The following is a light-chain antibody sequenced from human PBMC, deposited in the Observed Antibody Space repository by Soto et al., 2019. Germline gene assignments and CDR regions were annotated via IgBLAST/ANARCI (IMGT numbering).Light chain of an antibody. Sequence: QSALTQPASVSGSPGQSITISCTGTSSDVGSYNLVSWYQQHPGKAPKLMISEVTKRPSGVSTRFSGSTSGNTASLTISGLQAEDESDYYCCSYAGSSTWVFGGGTKHTVL. V-gene: IGLV2-23*02. CDR2: EVT. CDR1: SSDVGSYNL. J-gene: IGLJ3*02. CDR3: CSYAGSSTWV.